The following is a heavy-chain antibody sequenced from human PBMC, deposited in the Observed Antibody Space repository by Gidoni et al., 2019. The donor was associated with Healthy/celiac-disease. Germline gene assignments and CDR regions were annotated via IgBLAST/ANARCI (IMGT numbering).Heavy chain of an antibody. CDR3: ARPKASGIAAAGDYYYGMDV. CDR1: GGTFSSCA. V-gene: IGHV1-69*06. CDR2: IIPIFGTA. J-gene: IGHJ6*02. D-gene: IGHD6-13*01. Sequence: QVQLVQSGAAVTKPGSSVKVSCKASGGTFSSCAISWVRQAPGQGLEWMGWIIPIFGTANYAQKFQGRVTITADKSTSTAYMELSSLRSEDTAVYYCARPKASGIAAAGDYYYGMDVWGQGTTVTASS.